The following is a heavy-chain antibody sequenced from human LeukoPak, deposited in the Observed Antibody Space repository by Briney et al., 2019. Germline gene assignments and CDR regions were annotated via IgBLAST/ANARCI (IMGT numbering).Heavy chain of an antibody. CDR3: ARAKDGYSYYFDY. CDR2: IIPILGIA. Sequence: ASVKVSCKASGGTFSSYAISWVRQAPGQGLEWMGRIIPILGIANYAQKFQGRVTVTADESTSTAYMKLSSLRSEDTAVYYCARAKDGYSYYFDYWGQGTLVTVSS. D-gene: IGHD5-24*01. CDR1: GGTFSSYA. J-gene: IGHJ4*02. V-gene: IGHV1-69*04.